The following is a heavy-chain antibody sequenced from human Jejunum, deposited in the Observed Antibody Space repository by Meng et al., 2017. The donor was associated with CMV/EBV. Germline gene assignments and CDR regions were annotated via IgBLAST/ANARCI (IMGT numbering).Heavy chain of an antibody. CDR2: VTRHSAFR. D-gene: IGHD2-2*01. V-gene: IGHV3-21*01. CDR3: ARHLSAGFCNSTSCSYSYFYGMDV. Sequence: WVRQAPGKGLGWVSSVTRHSAFRYYADSVKGRCTISRDTAENSLHLQMNTLRAEDTAVYFCARHLSAGFCNSTSCSYSYFYGMDVWGQGTTVTVLL. J-gene: IGHJ6*02.